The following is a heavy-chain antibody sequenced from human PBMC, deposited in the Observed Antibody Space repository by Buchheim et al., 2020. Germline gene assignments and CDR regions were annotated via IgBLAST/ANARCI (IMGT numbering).Heavy chain of an antibody. V-gene: IGHV3-48*03. CDR3: ASEDCTADSCFVGRFDP. CDR2: ISRGATTI. J-gene: IGHJ5*02. D-gene: IGHD2-8*01. CDR1: GFTFSIYE. Sequence: EVKLVESGGTLVQPGGSLRLSCAASGFTFSIYEMNWVRQAPGKGLEWISFISRGATTIHYADSVRGRFTISRDDAKESLYLQMNSLRAEDTAVYYCASEDCTADSCFVGRFDPWGQGTL.